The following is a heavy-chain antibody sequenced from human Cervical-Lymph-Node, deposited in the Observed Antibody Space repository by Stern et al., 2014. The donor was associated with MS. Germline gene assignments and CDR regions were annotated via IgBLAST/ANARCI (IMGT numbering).Heavy chain of an antibody. J-gene: IGHJ5*02. D-gene: IGHD2-21*01. CDR2: ITHSGSEK. V-gene: IGHV3-7*01. CDR1: GFTFSSYW. CDR3: ARGRRDNNWFDP. Sequence: EVQLVESGGGLVQPGGSLRLSCAASGFTFSSYWMSWVRQAPGKGLEWGANITHSGSEKYYVDSVKGRFTISRDNAKNSLYLQMNSLRAEDTAVYYCARGRRDNNWFDPWGQGTLVTVSS.